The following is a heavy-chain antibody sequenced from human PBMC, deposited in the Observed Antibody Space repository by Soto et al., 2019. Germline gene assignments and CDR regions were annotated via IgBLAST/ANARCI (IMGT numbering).Heavy chain of an antibody. CDR1: GYPFSCCD. D-gene: IGHD4-17*01. CDR2: MNPKSGNR. Sequence: QVQLVQSGAEVKKPGASVKVSCKASGYPFSCCDINWVRQATGQGLEWMGWMNPKSGNRGYAQKFQGRVTMTRDTSIGTAYVELSNLRSEDTAVYYCARVYGDAIHWGQGTLVTVSS. V-gene: IGHV1-8*01. J-gene: IGHJ4*02. CDR3: ARVYGDAIH.